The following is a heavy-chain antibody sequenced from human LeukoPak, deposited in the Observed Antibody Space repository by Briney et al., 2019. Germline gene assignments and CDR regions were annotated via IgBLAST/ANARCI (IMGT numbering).Heavy chain of an antibody. CDR2: IKQDGSEK. CDR1: GFTFSNYW. V-gene: IGHV3-7*03. CDR3: ARKAYGMDL. J-gene: IGHJ6*04. Sequence: GGSLRLSCAASGFTFSNYWMSWVRQAPGKGLEWVANIKQDGSEKYYVDSVKGRFTIFRDDAKNSLYLQMNSLRAEDTAVYYCARKAYGMDLWGKGTTVTVSS.